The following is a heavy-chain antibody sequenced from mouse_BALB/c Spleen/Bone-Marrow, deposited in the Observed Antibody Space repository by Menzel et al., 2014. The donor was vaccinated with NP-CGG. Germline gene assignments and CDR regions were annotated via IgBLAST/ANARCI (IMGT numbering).Heavy chain of an antibody. Sequence: QVQLKESAAELARPGASVKMSCKASGYTFTSYTMHWVKQRPGQGLEWIGYINPSSGYTEYNQKFKDKTTLTADKSSSPAYMQLSSLTSEDSAVYYCASYYAYWGQGTLVTVSA. CDR2: INPSSGYT. V-gene: IGHV1-4*02. CDR1: GYTFTSYT. CDR3: ASYYAY. J-gene: IGHJ3*01. D-gene: IGHD1-1*01.